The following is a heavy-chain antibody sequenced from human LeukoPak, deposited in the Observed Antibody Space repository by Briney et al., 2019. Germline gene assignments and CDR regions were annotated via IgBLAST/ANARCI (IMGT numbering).Heavy chain of an antibody. J-gene: IGHJ6*03. CDR1: GFTFSSYW. Sequence: GGSLRLSCAASGFTFSSYWMSWVRQAPGKGLEWVANIKQDGSEKYYVDSVKGRFTISRDNAKNSLYLQMNSLRAEDTAVYYCAREGTDYDILTGYYKRPYYYYMDVWGKGTTVTVSS. V-gene: IGHV3-7*01. CDR2: IKQDGSEK. D-gene: IGHD3-9*01. CDR3: AREGTDYDILTGYYKRPYYYYMDV.